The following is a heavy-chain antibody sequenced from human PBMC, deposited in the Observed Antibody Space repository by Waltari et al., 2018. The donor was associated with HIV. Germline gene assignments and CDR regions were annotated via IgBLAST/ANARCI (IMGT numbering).Heavy chain of an antibody. V-gene: IGHV1-46*01. CDR2: INPSGGST. J-gene: IGHJ5*02. D-gene: IGHD3-22*01. CDR3: VRELKGGYDSSGYKNWFDP. Sequence: QVQLVQSGAEVKKPGASVKVSCKASGYTFTSYYMHWVRQAPGQGLEWMGMINPSGGSTSYAQNFQGRVTMTRDTSTSTVYMELSSLRSEDTAVYYCVRELKGGYDSSGYKNWFDPWGQGTQVSVSS. CDR1: GYTFTSYY.